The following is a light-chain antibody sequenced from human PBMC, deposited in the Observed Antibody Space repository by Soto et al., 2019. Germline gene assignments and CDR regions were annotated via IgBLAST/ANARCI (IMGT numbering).Light chain of an antibody. V-gene: IGKV1-39*01. CDR3: QQSYDTPPVT. J-gene: IGKJ5*01. CDR1: QSISYY. Sequence: DIQLTQSPSSLSASVGDRVNITCRASQSISYYLNWYQQEPGTAPKLLIYAASSLQSGVPSRFSGSGSGADFTLTISGLQPEDFAIYYCQQSYDTPPVTFGQGTRLEIK. CDR2: AAS.